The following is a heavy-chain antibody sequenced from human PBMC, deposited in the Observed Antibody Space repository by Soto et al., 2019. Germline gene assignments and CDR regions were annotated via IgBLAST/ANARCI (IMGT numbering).Heavy chain of an antibody. J-gene: IGHJ4*02. Sequence: VASVKVSCKASGYTFTSYDINWVRQATGQGLEWMGWMNPNSGNTGYAQKFQGRVTMTRNTSISTAYMELSSLRSEDTAVYYCARYERPETPGTIDYWGQGTLVTVSS. CDR3: ARYERPETPGTIDY. CDR1: GYTFTSYD. D-gene: IGHD3-3*01. CDR2: MNPNSGNT. V-gene: IGHV1-8*01.